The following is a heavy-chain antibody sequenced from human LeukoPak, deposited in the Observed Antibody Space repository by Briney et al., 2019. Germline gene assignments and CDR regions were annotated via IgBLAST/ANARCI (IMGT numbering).Heavy chain of an antibody. CDR1: GFTVSSYW. D-gene: IGHD3-16*01. V-gene: IGHV3-7*03. CDR3: ASETTYYDYVWGSYHNWFDP. CDR2: IHENGGTK. Sequence: GGSLRLSCAASGFTVSSYWMSWVRQAPGEGLEWVASIHENGGTKYYVDSVKGRFTISRDNAKNSLYLQMNSLRAEDTAVYYCASETTYYDYVWGSYHNWFDPWGQGTLVTVSS. J-gene: IGHJ5*02.